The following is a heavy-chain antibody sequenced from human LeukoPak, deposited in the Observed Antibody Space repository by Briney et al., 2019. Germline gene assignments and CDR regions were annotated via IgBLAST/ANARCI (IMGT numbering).Heavy chain of an antibody. CDR3: ARAYYSTDNWFDP. CDR2: IYPGDSDT. V-gene: IGHV5-51*01. Sequence: GESLKISCKGSGYSFTSYWIGWVRPMPGKGLEWMGIIYPGDSDTRYSPSFQGQVTISADKSISTAYLQWSSLKASDTAMYYCARAYYSTDNWFDPWGQGTLVTVSS. CDR1: GYSFTSYW. J-gene: IGHJ5*02. D-gene: IGHD3-10*01.